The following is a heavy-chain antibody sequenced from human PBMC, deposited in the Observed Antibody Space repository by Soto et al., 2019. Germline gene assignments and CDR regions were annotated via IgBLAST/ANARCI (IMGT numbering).Heavy chain of an antibody. V-gene: IGHV3-48*03. D-gene: IGHD3-22*01. J-gene: IGHJ5*02. Sequence: PWGSLRLSCAASGFNFSSYEIKWLRHSPGKGLEWISYISSSGNTIYYADSVKGRFTISRDNAKNSLFLQMNSLRAEDTAVYYCARGVYDSNGYSYPWGQGTLVTVSS. CDR3: ARGVYDSNGYSYP. CDR1: GFNFSSYE. CDR2: ISSSGNTI.